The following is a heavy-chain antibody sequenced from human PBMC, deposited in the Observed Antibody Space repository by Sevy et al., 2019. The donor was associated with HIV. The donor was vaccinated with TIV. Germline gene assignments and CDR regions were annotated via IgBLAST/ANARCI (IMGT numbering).Heavy chain of an antibody. J-gene: IGHJ1*01. D-gene: IGHD3-16*01. V-gene: IGHV3-15*01. CDR2: FKSKTDGGTT. CDR1: GYTLTELS. CDR3: TTGGSLFQH. Sequence: SCKVFGYTLTELSMHWVRQAPGKGLEWVGHFKSKTDGGTTDYAAPVRGRFTISRDDSKNTLYLQMNSLKTEDTAVYYCTTGGSLFQHWGQGTLVTVSS.